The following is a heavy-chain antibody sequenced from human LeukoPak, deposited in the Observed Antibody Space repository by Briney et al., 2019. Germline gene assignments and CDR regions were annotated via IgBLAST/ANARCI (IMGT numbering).Heavy chain of an antibody. CDR1: GFTFSTYA. CDR2: ISGSGGST. D-gene: IGHD1-7*01. CDR3: AKRRGLELTYYYYMDV. V-gene: IGHV3-23*01. Sequence: PGGSLRLSCAASGFTFSTYAMSWVRQAPGKGLEWVSAISGSGGSTYYADSVKGRFTISRDNSKNTLYLQMNSLRAEDTAVYYCAKRRGLELTYYYYMDVWGKGTTVTVSS. J-gene: IGHJ6*03.